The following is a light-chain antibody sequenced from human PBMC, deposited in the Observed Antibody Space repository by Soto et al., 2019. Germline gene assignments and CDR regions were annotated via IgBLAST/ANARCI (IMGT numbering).Light chain of an antibody. J-gene: IGKJ5*01. CDR2: GAS. V-gene: IGKV3-20*01. CDR1: QSVSSSY. CDR3: QQYGSSST. Sequence: EIVLTQPPATLSFSTGERATLSLRASQSVSSSYLAWYQQKPGQAPRLLIYGASSRPTGIPDRFSGSGSGTDFTLTISRLEPEDFAVYYCQQYGSSSTFGQGTRLEIK.